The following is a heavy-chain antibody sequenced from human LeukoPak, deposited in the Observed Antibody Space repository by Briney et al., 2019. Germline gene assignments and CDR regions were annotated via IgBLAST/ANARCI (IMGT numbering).Heavy chain of an antibody. CDR1: GYSISSGYC. J-gene: IGHJ6*03. CDR3: ASYKGGSGRYYKIEARYYHMDV. Sequence: KSSETLSLTCTVSGYSISSGYCWGWIRQPPGKGLEWIGSIYHSGSTYYNPSLKSRVTISVDTSKNQFSLKLSSVTAADTAVYYCASYKGGSGRYYKIEARYYHMDVWGKGTTVTISS. D-gene: IGHD3-10*01. CDR2: IYHSGST. V-gene: IGHV4-38-2*02.